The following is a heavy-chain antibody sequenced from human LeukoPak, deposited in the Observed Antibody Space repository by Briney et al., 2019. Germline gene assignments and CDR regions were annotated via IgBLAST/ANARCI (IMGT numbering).Heavy chain of an antibody. Sequence: ASVKVSCKVSGYTLTELSMHWVRQAPGKGREWMGGFDPEDGETIYAQKFQGRVTMTEDTSTDTAYMELSSLRSEDTAVYYCATGRDEGGEAHYYGMDVWGQGTTVTVSS. V-gene: IGHV1-24*01. J-gene: IGHJ6*02. CDR3: ATGRDEGGEAHYYGMDV. CDR1: GYTLTELS. CDR2: FDPEDGET. D-gene: IGHD2-21*01.